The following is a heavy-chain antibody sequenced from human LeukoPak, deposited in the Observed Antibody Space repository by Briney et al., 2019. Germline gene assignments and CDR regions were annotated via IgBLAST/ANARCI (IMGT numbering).Heavy chain of an antibody. CDR3: ARAPHSSTFDY. CDR2: IIPILGIA. J-gene: IGHJ4*02. D-gene: IGHD6-13*01. V-gene: IGHV1-69*04. Sequence: SVKVSCKASGYTFTGYYMHWVRQAPGQGLEWMGRIIPILGIANYAQKFQGRVTITADKSTSTAYMELSSLRSEDTAVYYCARAPHSSTFDYWGQGTLVTVSS. CDR1: GYTFTGYY.